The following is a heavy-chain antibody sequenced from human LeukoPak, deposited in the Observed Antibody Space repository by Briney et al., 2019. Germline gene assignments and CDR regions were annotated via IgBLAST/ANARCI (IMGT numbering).Heavy chain of an antibody. J-gene: IGHJ4*02. CDR1: GYTFTGYY. V-gene: IGHV1-2*02. CDR2: INPNSGGT. D-gene: IGHD3-3*01. Sequence: GASVKVSCKASGYTFTGYYMHWVRQAPGQGLEWMGWINPNSGGTNYAQKFQGRVTMTRDTSISTAYMELSRLRSDDTAVYYCARDRGTDYDFWSGYFGYWGQGTLVTVSS. CDR3: ARDRGTDYDFWSGYFGY.